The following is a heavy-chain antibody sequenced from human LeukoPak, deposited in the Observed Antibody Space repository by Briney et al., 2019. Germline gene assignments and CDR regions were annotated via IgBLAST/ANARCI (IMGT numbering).Heavy chain of an antibody. J-gene: IGHJ5*02. CDR3: AKLVRNTGSYDVDP. Sequence: GGSLRLSCAASGFTLSNYGMSWVRQAPGKGLEWVSTISGSGGDTYYADSVKGRFTISRDNSKNTLYLQMNSLRAEDTAVYHCAKLVRNTGSYDVDPWGQGTLVTVSS. CDR2: ISGSGGDT. D-gene: IGHD1-26*01. V-gene: IGHV3-23*01. CDR1: GFTLSNYG.